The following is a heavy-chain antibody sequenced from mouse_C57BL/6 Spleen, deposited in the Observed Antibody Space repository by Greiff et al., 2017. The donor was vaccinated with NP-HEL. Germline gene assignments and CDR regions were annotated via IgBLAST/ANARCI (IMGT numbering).Heavy chain of an antibody. CDR3: TLTGLYWYFDV. V-gene: IGHV1-15*01. CDR2: IDPETGGT. CDR1: GYTFTDYE. D-gene: IGHD4-1*01. J-gene: IGHJ1*03. Sequence: QVQLQQSGAELVRPGASVTLSCKASGYTFTDYEMHWVKQTPVHGLEWIGAIDPETGGTAYNQKFKGKAILTADKSSSTAYMELRSLTSEDSAVYYCTLTGLYWYFDVWGTGTTVTVSS.